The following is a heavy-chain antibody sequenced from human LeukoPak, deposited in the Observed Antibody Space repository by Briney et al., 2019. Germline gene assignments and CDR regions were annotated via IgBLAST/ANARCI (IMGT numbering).Heavy chain of an antibody. D-gene: IGHD3-16*01. CDR2: IYHSGST. Sequence: SETLSLTCTVSGYSISSGYYWGWIRQPPGKGLEWIGSIYHSGSTYDNPSLKSRVTISVDTSKNQFSLKLSSVAAADTAVYYCARTLRYYYGMDVWGQGTTVTVSS. J-gene: IGHJ6*02. V-gene: IGHV4-38-2*02. CDR3: ARTLRYYYGMDV. CDR1: GYSISSGYY.